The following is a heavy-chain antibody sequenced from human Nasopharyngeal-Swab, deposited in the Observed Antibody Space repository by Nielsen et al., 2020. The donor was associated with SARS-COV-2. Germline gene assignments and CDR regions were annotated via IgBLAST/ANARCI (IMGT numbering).Heavy chain of an antibody. D-gene: IGHD2-2*01. CDR1: GFTFDDYA. Sequence: LSLTCAASGFTFDDYAMHWVRQAPGKGLEWVSGISWNSGSIGYADSVKGRFTISRDNAKNSLYLQMNSLRAEDTAVYYCASSTSRYYYYYGMDVWGQGTTVTVSS. CDR2: ISWNSGSI. CDR3: ASSTSRYYYYYGMDV. J-gene: IGHJ6*02. V-gene: IGHV3-9*01.